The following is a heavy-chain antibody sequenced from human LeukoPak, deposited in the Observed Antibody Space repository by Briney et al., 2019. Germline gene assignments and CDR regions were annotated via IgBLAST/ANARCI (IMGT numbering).Heavy chain of an antibody. Sequence: ASVKVSCKASGYTFTSYGISWVRQAPGQGLEWMGWISAYNGNTNYAQKFQGRVTMTTDTSASTAYMELRSLRSDDTAVYYCARDSHYYDRSSYPDYWGQGTLVTVSS. CDR3: ARDSHYYDRSSYPDY. V-gene: IGHV1-18*01. CDR1: GYTFTSYG. J-gene: IGHJ4*02. D-gene: IGHD3-22*01. CDR2: ISAYNGNT.